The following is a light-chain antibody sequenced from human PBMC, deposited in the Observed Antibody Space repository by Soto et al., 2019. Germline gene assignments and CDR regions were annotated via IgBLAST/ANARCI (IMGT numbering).Light chain of an antibody. CDR1: SSNIGSNY. V-gene: IGLV1-47*01. Sequence: QSVLTQPPSASGTPGQRVTISCSGSSSNIGSNYVFWYQQVPGTAPKLLIYRNNQRPSGVPDRFSGSKSGTSASLAISGLRSEDEADYYCAAWDGSLSGGVFGTGTKVTVL. J-gene: IGLJ1*01. CDR3: AAWDGSLSGGV. CDR2: RNN.